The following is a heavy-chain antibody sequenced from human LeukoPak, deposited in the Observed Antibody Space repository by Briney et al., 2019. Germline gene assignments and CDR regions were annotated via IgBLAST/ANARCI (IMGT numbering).Heavy chain of an antibody. J-gene: IGHJ5*02. Sequence: GGSLRLSCAASGFTFYTSIMNWIRQAPGKGLEWVSSITSNSIYIYYADSVQGRFTISRDNAKNSVYLQMNSLRAEDTAVYYCASGKNIVDGGYCTSPSCYPFDPWGQGTLITVSS. CDR3: ASGKNIVDGGYCTSPSCYPFDP. D-gene: IGHD2-2*01. CDR2: ITSNSIYI. CDR1: GFTFYTSI. V-gene: IGHV3-21*01.